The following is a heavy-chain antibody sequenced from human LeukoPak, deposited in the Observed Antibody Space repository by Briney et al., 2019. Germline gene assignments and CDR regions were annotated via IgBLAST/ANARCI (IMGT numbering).Heavy chain of an antibody. CDR1: GFTFSSYA. J-gene: IGHJ3*02. V-gene: IGHV3-30*04. Sequence: GRSLRLSCAASGFTFSSYAMHWVRQAPGKGLEWVAVISYDGSNKYYADSVKGRFTISRDNSKNTPYLQMNSLRAEDTAVYYCARERSPGSYYDSSGYSRSGAFDIWGQGTMVTVSS. CDR3: ARERSPGSYYDSSGYSRSGAFDI. CDR2: ISYDGSNK. D-gene: IGHD3-22*01.